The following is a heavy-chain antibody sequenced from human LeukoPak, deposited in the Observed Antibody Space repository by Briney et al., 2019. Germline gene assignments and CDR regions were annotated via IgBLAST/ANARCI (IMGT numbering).Heavy chain of an antibody. CDR1: GFSFSDAW. J-gene: IGHJ4*02. Sequence: GGSLRLSCAASGFSFSDAWMNWVRQAPGKGLEWVAKIKQDGSEEYYVDSVKGRFTISRDNAKNSLFLQMNSLRVEDTAIYYCARGGSYPGCWGQGTLVTVSS. CDR3: ARGGSYPGC. V-gene: IGHV3-7*03. D-gene: IGHD1-26*01. CDR2: IKQDGSEE.